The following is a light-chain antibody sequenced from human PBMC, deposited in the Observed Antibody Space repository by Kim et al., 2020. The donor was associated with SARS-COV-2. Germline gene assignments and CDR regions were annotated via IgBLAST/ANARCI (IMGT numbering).Light chain of an antibody. V-gene: IGKV1-39*01. CDR1: QRISRY. Sequence: DIQMTQSPSSLSASLGHRVTITCRASQRISRYLNWYQQKPGKAPELLIYGASSLRSGVPSRFSGSGSDTDFSLTINSLQPEDFATSFCQQSFSLPYTFGQGTKLEI. CDR2: GAS. J-gene: IGKJ2*01. CDR3: QQSFSLPYT.